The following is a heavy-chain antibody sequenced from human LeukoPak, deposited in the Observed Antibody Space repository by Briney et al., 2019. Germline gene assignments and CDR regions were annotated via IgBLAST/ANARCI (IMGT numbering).Heavy chain of an antibody. CDR2: IIPSDGST. J-gene: IGHJ4*02. V-gene: IGHV1-46*01. Sequence: ASVTVSCKASGYSFTRYFIHWVRQPPGQGLEWMGIIIPSDGSTSYAQKSQGRVTMTRDTSTSTVYMELSSLRSEDTAVYYCARGKVVTMVRGVIITYFDYWGQGTLVTVSS. CDR1: GYSFTRYF. D-gene: IGHD3-10*01. CDR3: ARGKVVTMVRGVIITYFDY.